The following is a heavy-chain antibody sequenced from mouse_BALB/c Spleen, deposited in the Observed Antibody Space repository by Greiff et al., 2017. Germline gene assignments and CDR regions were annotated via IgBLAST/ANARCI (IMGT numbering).Heavy chain of an antibody. CDR2: IDPENGDT. J-gene: IGHJ3*01. D-gene: IGHD1-1*01. CDR3: HPSSPFAY. Sequence: EVKLQESGAELVRSGASVKLSCTASGFNIKDYYMHWVKQRPEQGLEWIGWIDPENGDTEYAPKFQGKATMTADTSSNTAYLQLSSLTSEDTAVYYCHPSSPFAYWGQGTLVTVSA. CDR1: GFNIKDYY. V-gene: IGHV14-4*02.